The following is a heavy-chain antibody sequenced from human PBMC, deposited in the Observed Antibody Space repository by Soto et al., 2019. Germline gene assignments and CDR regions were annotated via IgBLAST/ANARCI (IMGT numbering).Heavy chain of an antibody. V-gene: IGHV1-18*04. J-gene: IGHJ4*02. CDR1: GYTFTSYG. Sequence: QVQLVQSGAEVKKPGASVKVSCKASGYTFTSYGISWVRQAPGQGLEWMGWISAYNGNTNYAQQLQGIVTMTTDPFTGTANMELRSLRSDDTAVYYCARDVYDSVAGTMVYWGQGAMVTVSS. D-gene: IGHD6-19*01. CDR3: ARDVYDSVAGTMVY. CDR2: ISAYNGNT.